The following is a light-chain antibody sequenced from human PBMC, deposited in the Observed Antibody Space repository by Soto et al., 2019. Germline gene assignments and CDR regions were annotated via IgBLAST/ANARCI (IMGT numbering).Light chain of an antibody. CDR2: KTS. J-gene: IGKJ4*01. V-gene: IGKV1-5*03. CDR3: QQYNSYPLT. Sequence: DIQMTQSPSTLSASVGDRVTITCRASQNMNNWLAWYQQKPGKAPKLLIYKTSSLESGVPSRFSGSGSGTEFTLTISSLQPDDFANYCCQQYNSYPLTFGGGTKVEIK. CDR1: QNMNNW.